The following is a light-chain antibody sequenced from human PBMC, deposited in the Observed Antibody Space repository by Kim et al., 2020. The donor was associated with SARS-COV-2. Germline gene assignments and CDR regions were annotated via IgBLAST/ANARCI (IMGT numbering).Light chain of an antibody. Sequence: RVTISGTGGSSNIVAGYDVHWYQQLPGTAPKLLIYGNSNRPSGVPDRFSGSKSGTSASLAITGLQAEDEADYYCQSYDSSLSGVVFGGGTQLTVL. CDR3: QSYDSSLSGVV. V-gene: IGLV1-40*01. CDR1: SSNIVAGYD. CDR2: GNS. J-gene: IGLJ2*01.